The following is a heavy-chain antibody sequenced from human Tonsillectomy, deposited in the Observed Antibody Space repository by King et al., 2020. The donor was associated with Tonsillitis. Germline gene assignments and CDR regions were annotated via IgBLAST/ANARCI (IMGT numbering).Heavy chain of an antibody. Sequence: VQLVESGGGLVQPGGSLRLSCSASGFTFSTYAMSWVRQAPGEGLEWVSGISGSGDNTYYADSVKGRFTISRDNSKNTLYLHLSSLRDDDTAAYYCAKLQAAVSGMDVWGQGTTVTVS. V-gene: IGHV3-23*04. CDR1: GFTFSTYA. J-gene: IGHJ6*02. CDR2: ISGSGDNT. CDR3: AKLQAAVSGMDV. D-gene: IGHD2-15*01.